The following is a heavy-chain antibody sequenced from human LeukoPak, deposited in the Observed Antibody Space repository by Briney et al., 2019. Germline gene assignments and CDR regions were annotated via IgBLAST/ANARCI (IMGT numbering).Heavy chain of an antibody. CDR3: ARGPIAAAHDWYFDL. J-gene: IGHJ2*01. V-gene: IGHV1-69*13. CDR2: IIPIFGTA. Sequence: ASVKVSCKASGGTFSSYAISWVRQAPGQGLEWMGGIIPIFGTANYAQEFQGRVTITADESTSTAYMELSSLRSEDTAVYYCARGPIAAAHDWYFDLWGRGTLVTVSS. D-gene: IGHD6-13*01. CDR1: GGTFSSYA.